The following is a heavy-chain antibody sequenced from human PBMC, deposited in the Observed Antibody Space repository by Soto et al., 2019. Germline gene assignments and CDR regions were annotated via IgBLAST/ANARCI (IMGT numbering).Heavy chain of an antibody. Sequence: SVPTLVNPTETLTLTCSFSGFSLSTYGVCVSWVRQPPGKALEWLALVYWDDDKRYSPSLETRLTITKDTSKNLVVLTMTNMDPVDTGTYYCAHRPGFSKSFDHWGQGTLVTVSS. CDR1: GFSLSTYGVC. CDR3: AHRPGFSKSFDH. CDR2: VYWDDDK. V-gene: IGHV2-5*02. J-gene: IGHJ4*02.